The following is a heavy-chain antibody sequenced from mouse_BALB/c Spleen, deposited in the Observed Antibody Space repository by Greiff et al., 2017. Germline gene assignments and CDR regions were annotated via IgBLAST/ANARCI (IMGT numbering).Heavy chain of an antibody. CDR3: ATLGRDYFDY. V-gene: IGHV5-9-4*01. D-gene: IGHD4-1*01. CDR2: ISSGGSYT. J-gene: IGHJ2*01. Sequence: EVQRVESGGGLVKPGGSLKLSCAASGFTFSSYAMSWVRQSPEKRLEWVAEISSGGSYTYYPDTVTGRFTISRDNAKNTLYLEMSSLRSEDTAMYYCATLGRDYFDYWGQGTTLTVSS. CDR1: GFTFSSYA.